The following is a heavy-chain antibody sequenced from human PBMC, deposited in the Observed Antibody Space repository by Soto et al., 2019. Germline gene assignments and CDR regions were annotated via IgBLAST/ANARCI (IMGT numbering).Heavy chain of an antibody. V-gene: IGHV4-4*01. J-gene: IGHJ4*02. CDR1: GGSIRSSNW. CDR3: ARVGNYDFWSGYWGLDY. CDR2: IYHSGST. D-gene: IGHD3-3*01. Sequence: SLTCAVSGGSIRSSNWWSWVRQPPGKGLEWIGEIYHSGSTNYNPSLKSRVTISVDKSKNQFSLKLSSVTAADTAVYFCARVGNYDFWSGYWGLDYWGQGTLVTVSS.